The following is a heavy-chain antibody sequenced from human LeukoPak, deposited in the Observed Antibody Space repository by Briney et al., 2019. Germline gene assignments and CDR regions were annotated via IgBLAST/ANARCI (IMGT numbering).Heavy chain of an antibody. CDR2: ISADIGNT. CDR3: ARDRLGYCGYGSCLLFDN. CDR1: GYTFVYYG. V-gene: IGHV1-18*01. Sequence: GASVKVSCKASGYTFVYYGISWVRHAPGQGLEWMGWISADIGNTNYAQKFQGRVTMTRDRSTSTGYMELTSLTSDDTAVYYCARDRLGYCGYGSCLLFDNWGQGTLVTVSS. D-gene: IGHD2-21*01. J-gene: IGHJ4*02.